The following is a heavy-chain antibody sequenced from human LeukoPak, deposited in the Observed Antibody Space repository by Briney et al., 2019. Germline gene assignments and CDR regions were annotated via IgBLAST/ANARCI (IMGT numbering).Heavy chain of an antibody. V-gene: IGHV3-49*04. CDR1: GFTFRDHA. CDR3: AKEWELLLAYAFDI. D-gene: IGHD1-26*01. Sequence: GGSLRLSCTVSGFTFRDHAVTWVRQAPGKGLEWVGFIRSNSYGGTTQYAASVKGRFTISRDDSKGIAYLQMDNLKTEDTAVYYCAKEWELLLAYAFDIWGQGTMVTVSS. J-gene: IGHJ3*02. CDR2: IRSNSYGGTT.